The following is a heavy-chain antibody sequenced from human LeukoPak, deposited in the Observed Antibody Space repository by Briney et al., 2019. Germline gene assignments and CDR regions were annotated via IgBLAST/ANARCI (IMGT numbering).Heavy chain of an antibody. Sequence: GGSLRLSCAASGFTFSSYAMSWVRQAPGKGLEWVSAISGSGGSTYFADSVKGRFTISRDNSKNTLYLQMNSLRAEDTAVYYCAKHFYGDYYFDYWGQGTLVTVSS. CDR3: AKHFYGDYYFDY. V-gene: IGHV3-23*01. D-gene: IGHD4-17*01. J-gene: IGHJ4*02. CDR1: GFTFSSYA. CDR2: ISGSGGST.